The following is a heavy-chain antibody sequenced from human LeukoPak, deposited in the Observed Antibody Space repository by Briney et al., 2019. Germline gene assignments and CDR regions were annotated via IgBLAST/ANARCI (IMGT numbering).Heavy chain of an antibody. Sequence: GGSLRLSCVGSGFTFSDAWMSWVRQAPGKGLEWVGRVKGKSDGGTIDYAAPVKGRFTISRDDSRNTLYLQMNSLKTEDTAVYYCTTRRQDGWWGQGTLVTVS. J-gene: IGHJ4*02. CDR3: TTRRQDGW. D-gene: IGHD2-15*01. CDR2: VKGKSDGGTI. V-gene: IGHV3-15*01. CDR1: GFTFSDAW.